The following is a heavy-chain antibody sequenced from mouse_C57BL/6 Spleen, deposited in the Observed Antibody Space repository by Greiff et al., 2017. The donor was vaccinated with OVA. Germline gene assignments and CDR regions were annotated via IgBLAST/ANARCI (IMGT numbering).Heavy chain of an antibody. Sequence: VQLQQSGPELVKPGASVKISCKASGYAFSSSWMNWVKQRPGKGLEWIGRIYPGDGDTNYNGKFKGKATLTADKSSSTAYMQLSSLTSEDSAVYCCARSEFITTVVAHWYFDVWGTGTTVTVSS. CDR3: ARSEFITTVVAHWYFDV. CDR1: GYAFSSSW. V-gene: IGHV1-82*01. J-gene: IGHJ1*03. D-gene: IGHD1-1*01. CDR2: IYPGDGDT.